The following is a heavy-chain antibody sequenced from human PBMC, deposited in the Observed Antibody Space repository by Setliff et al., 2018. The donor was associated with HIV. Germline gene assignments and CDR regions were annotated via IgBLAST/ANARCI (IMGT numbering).Heavy chain of an antibody. Sequence: ASVKVSCKASRSTFNSHTISWVRQAPGQGLEWMGGIIPIFGTANYAQKFQGRVTITADASTSTAYMELSSLRSEDTAVYYCARVGYGDGYNWDYYYYMDVWGKRTTVTVSS. CDR2: IIPIFGTA. CDR1: RSTFNSHT. J-gene: IGHJ6*03. V-gene: IGHV1-69*13. D-gene: IGHD5-12*01. CDR3: ARVGYGDGYNWDYYYYMDV.